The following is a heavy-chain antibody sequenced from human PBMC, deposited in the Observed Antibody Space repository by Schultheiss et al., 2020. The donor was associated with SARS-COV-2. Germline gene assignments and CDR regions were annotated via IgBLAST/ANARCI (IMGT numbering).Heavy chain of an antibody. D-gene: IGHD1-26*01. J-gene: IGHJ4*02. CDR3: TTMWELLRRSPNY. Sequence: GESLKISCAASGFTFSNAWMSWVRQAPGKGLEWVGRIKSKTDGGTTDYAAPVKGRFTISRDDSKNTLYLQMNSLKTEDTAVYYCTTMWELLRRSPNYWGQGTLVTVSS. CDR1: GFTFSNAW. V-gene: IGHV3-15*01. CDR2: IKSKTDGGTT.